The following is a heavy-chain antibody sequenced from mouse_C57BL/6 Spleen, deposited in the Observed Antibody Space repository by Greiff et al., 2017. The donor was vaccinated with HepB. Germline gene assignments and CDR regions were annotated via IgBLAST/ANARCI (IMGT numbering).Heavy chain of an antibody. V-gene: IGHV1-59*01. J-gene: IGHJ3*01. Sequence: QVQLQQPGAELVRPGTSVKLSCKASGYTFTSYWMHWVKQRPGQGLEWIGVIDPSDSYTNYNQKFKGKATLTVDTSSSTAYMQLSSLTSEDSAVYYCARTGYYGSSFAYWGKGTLVTVSA. D-gene: IGHD1-1*01. CDR2: IDPSDSYT. CDR1: GYTFTSYW. CDR3: ARTGYYGSSFAY.